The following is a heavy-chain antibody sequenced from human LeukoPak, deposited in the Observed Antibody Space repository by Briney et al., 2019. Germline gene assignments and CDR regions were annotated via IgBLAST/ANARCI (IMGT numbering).Heavy chain of an antibody. V-gene: IGHV1-2*02. CDR1: GYTFTAYY. CDR2: INPNSGGT. Sequence: ASVKVSCKASGYTFTAYYMHWVRQAPGQGLEWMGWINPNSGGTNYAQKFQGRVTMTRDTSISTAYMELSRLRSDDTAVYYCARDYYDSSGFGAFDIWGEGTMVTVSS. CDR3: ARDYYDSSGFGAFDI. D-gene: IGHD3-22*01. J-gene: IGHJ3*02.